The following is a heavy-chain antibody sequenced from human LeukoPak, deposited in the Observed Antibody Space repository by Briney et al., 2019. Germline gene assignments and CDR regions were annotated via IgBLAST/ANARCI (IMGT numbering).Heavy chain of an antibody. Sequence: ASVKVSCKASGYTFTGYYMHWVRQAPGQGLEWMGYINPNTGGTNYAQKFQGRVTVTRDTSISTAYMELSRLRSDDTAVYYCARERGFGNTPFYYYYYGMDVWGQGTTVTVSS. D-gene: IGHD3-10*01. CDR3: ARERGFGNTPFYYYYYGMDV. V-gene: IGHV1-2*02. CDR2: INPNTGGT. J-gene: IGHJ6*02. CDR1: GYTFTGYY.